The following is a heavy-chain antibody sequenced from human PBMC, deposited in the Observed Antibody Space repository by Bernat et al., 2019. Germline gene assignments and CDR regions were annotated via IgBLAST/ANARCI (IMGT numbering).Heavy chain of an antibody. CDR1: GFTFSSYW. V-gene: IGHV3-7*03. D-gene: IGHD3-10*01. CDR2: IKQDGSEK. J-gene: IGHJ6*02. CDR3: ARVTVRGSRDGMDV. Sequence: EVQLVESGGGLVQPGGSLRLSCAASGFTFSSYWMSWVRQAPGKGLEWVANIKQDGSEKYDVDSVKGRFTISRDNAKKSLYLQMNSLRAEDTAVYYCARVTVRGSRDGMDVWGQGTTVTVSS.